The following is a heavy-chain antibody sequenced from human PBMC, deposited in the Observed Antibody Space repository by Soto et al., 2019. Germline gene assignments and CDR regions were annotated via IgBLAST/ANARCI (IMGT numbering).Heavy chain of an antibody. CDR1: GFTFSSYA. J-gene: IGHJ6*03. Sequence: EVQLLESGGGLVQPGGSLRLSCAASGFTFSSYAMSWVRQAPGKGREGVSAISGRGGSTYYPDPVKGRFTISRDNSKNTLYLQMNSLRAEDTAVYYCANPPPPTTTYYMDVWGKGTTVTVSS. CDR2: ISGRGGST. V-gene: IGHV3-23*01. D-gene: IGHD1-1*01. CDR3: ANPPPPTTTYYMDV.